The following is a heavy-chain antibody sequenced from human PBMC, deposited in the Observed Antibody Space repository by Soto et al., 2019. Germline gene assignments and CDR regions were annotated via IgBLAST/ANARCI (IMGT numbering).Heavy chain of an antibody. J-gene: IGHJ3*02. CDR3: ARVLRTGNAFDI. V-gene: IGHV3-66*01. CDR2: IYSGGST. Sequence: EVQLVESGGGLVQPGGSLRLSCAASEFTVSSHYMSWVRQAPGQGLEWVSVIYSGGSTYYADSVKVRFTISRDNSKNTLYLQMNSLRAEDTAVYYCARVLRTGNAFDIWGQGTMVTVSS. CDR1: EFTVSSHY. D-gene: IGHD3-10*01.